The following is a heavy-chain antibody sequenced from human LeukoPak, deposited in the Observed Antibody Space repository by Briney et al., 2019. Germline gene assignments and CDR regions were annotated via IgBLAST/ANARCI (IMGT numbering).Heavy chain of an antibody. D-gene: IGHD5/OR15-5a*01. J-gene: IGHJ2*01. Sequence: GGSLRLSCAASGFTVSSNYMSWVRQAPGKGLEWVSVIYSGGSTYYGDSVKGRFTISRDKSKNTLYLQMNSLRAEDTAVYYCARDKSVSDWYFDLWVRGTLVTVSS. V-gene: IGHV3-66*01. CDR1: GFTVSSNY. CDR2: IYSGGST. CDR3: ARDKSVSDWYFDL.